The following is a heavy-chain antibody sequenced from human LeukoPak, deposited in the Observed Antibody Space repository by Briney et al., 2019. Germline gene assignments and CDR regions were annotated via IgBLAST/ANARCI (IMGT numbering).Heavy chain of an antibody. J-gene: IGHJ4*02. V-gene: IGHV3-48*03. CDR2: ISSSGSTI. Sequence: GGSLRLSCAASGFTFSSYEMNWVRQAPGKGLEWVSYISSSGSTIYYADSVKGRFTISRDNAKNSLYLQMNSLRAEDTAVYYCARAGFYCTNGVCYGYLDYWGQGTLVTVSS. CDR3: ARAGFYCTNGVCYGYLDY. D-gene: IGHD2-8*01. CDR1: GFTFSSYE.